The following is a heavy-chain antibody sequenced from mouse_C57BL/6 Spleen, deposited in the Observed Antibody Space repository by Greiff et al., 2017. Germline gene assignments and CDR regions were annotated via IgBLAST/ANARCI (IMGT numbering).Heavy chain of an antibody. D-gene: IGHD2-4*01. CDR3: ARGDYDYSAWFAY. CDR1: GYTFTDYN. Sequence: VQLQQSGPELVKPGASVKIPCKASGYTFTDYNMDWVKQSHGKSLEWIGDINPNNGGTIYNQKFKGKATLTVDKSSSTAYMELRSLTSEDTAVYYCARGDYDYSAWFAYWGQGTLVTVSA. J-gene: IGHJ3*01. V-gene: IGHV1-18*01. CDR2: INPNNGGT.